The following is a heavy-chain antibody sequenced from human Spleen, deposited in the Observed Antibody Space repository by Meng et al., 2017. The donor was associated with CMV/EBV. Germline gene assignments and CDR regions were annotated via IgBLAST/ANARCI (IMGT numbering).Heavy chain of an antibody. V-gene: IGHV3-9*01. CDR3: TRVGLAMDV. J-gene: IGHJ6*02. CDR1: GFIFDDYA. Sequence: SLKISCTASGFIFDDYAMHWVRQAPGKGLEWVSGISWNSGSIGYADSVKGRFTISRDNAQNSLFLQMNSLKVDDTALYYCTRVGLAMDVWGQGTTVTVSS. CDR2: ISWNSGSI.